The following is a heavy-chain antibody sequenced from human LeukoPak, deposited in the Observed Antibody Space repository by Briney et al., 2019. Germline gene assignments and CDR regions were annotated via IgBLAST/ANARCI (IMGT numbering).Heavy chain of an antibody. CDR1: GFTFSSSA. J-gene: IGHJ6*02. CDR3: ARGPPLGDTEGYYGMDV. D-gene: IGHD4-17*01. V-gene: IGHV3-23*01. CDR2: ISNNGGYT. Sequence: GSLRLSCAASGFTFSSSAMSWVRQAPGKGLEWVSAISNNGGYTYYADSVQGRFTISRDNSKSTLCLQMNSLRAEDTAVYYCARGPPLGDTEGYYGMDVWGQGTTVTVSS.